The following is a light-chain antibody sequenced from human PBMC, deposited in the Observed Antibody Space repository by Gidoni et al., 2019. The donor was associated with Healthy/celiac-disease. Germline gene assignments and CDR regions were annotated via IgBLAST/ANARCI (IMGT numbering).Light chain of an antibody. CDR2: AAS. CDR3: QKYNSALWT. J-gene: IGKJ1*01. CDR1: QGISNY. V-gene: IGKV1-27*01. Sequence: DILMTQSPSSLSASVGDRVTITCRASQGISNYLAWYQQKPGKVPKLLIYAASTWQSGVPSRFSGSGSGTDFTLTISSLQPEDVATYYCQKYNSALWTFGQGTKVEIK.